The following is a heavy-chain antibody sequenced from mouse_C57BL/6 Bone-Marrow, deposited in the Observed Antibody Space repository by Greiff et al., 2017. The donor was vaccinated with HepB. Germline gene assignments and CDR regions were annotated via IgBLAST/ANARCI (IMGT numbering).Heavy chain of an antibody. CDR2: IYPGSGNT. CDR3: ARGYGSSRDWYFDV. Sequence: VKLQQSGAELVRPGASVKLSCKASGYTFTDYYINWVKQRPGQGLEWIARIYPGSGNTYYNEKFKGKATLTAEKSSSTAYMQLSSLTSEDSAVYFGARGYGSSRDWYFDVWGTGTTVTVSS. CDR1: GYTFTDYY. V-gene: IGHV1-76*01. J-gene: IGHJ1*03. D-gene: IGHD1-1*01.